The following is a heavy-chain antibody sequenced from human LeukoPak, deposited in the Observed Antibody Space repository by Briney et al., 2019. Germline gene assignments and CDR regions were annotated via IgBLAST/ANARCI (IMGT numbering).Heavy chain of an antibody. D-gene: IGHD3-16*01. V-gene: IGHV4-39*07. CDR3: ARDPLRLNAFDI. J-gene: IGHJ3*02. Sequence: SETLSLTCTVSGGSISSSSYYWGWIRQPPGKGLEWIGSIYYSGSTYYNPSLKSRVTISVDTSKNQFSLKLSSVTAADTAVYYCARDPLRLNAFDIWGQGTMVTVSS. CDR2: IYYSGST. CDR1: GGSISSSSYY.